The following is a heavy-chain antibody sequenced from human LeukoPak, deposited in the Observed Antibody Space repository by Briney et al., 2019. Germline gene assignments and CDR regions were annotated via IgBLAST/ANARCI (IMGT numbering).Heavy chain of an antibody. CDR3: ARQLEPRYYYYYMDV. J-gene: IGHJ6*03. CDR1: GGTFSSYA. V-gene: IGHV1-69*05. CDR2: IIPIFGTA. D-gene: IGHD1-1*01. Sequence: ASVKVSCKASGGTFSSYAISWVRQAPGQGLEWMGGIIPIFGTANYAQKFQGRVTITTDESTSTAYMELSSLRSEDTAVYYCARQLEPRYYYYYMDVWGKGTTVTVPS.